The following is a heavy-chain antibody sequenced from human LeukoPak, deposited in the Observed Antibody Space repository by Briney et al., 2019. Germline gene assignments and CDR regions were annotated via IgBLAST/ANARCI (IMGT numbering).Heavy chain of an antibody. V-gene: IGHV3-30*04. CDR3: ATESSLSN. CDR2: ISYDGTYA. J-gene: IGHJ4*02. CDR1: GLTFSSLA. Sequence: GGSLRLSCAASGLTFSSLAKDWVRQAPGKGLEWVGDISYDGTYASYAASVRGRFTISRDNSKNTLYLQMNSLRTEDTAVYYCATESSLSNWGLGTLVTVSS. D-gene: IGHD2/OR15-2a*01.